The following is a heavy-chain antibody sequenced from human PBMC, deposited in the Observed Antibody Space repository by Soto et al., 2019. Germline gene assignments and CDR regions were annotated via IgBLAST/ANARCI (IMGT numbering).Heavy chain of an antibody. D-gene: IGHD3-10*01. J-gene: IGHJ6*02. V-gene: IGHV2-5*02. CDR3: THRRSGSPSGAMDV. Sequence: QITLKESGPTLVKPTQTLTLTCTFSGFSLTTSGVGVGWIRQPPGKALEWLAFIYWDDDKRYSPSLKTRLTITNDTSKNHVVLTMTDMDPVDTATYDCTHRRSGSPSGAMDVWGQGTTVTVSS. CDR2: IYWDDDK. CDR1: GFSLTTSGVG.